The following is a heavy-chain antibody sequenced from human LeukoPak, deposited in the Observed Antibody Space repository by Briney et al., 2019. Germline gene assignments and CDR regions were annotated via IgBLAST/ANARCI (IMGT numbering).Heavy chain of an antibody. V-gene: IGHV1-2*02. CDR3: ARARGIVVAGRSYDVFDM. Sequence: ASVKVSCKASGYTFTDYYMQWVRQAPGQGLEWMGWIKSNSGGTNYEQKFQGRVTMTRDTSISTAYMELSRLRSDDTAVYYCARARGIVVAGRSYDVFDMWGQGTMVTVSS. D-gene: IGHD6-19*01. J-gene: IGHJ3*02. CDR1: GYTFTDYY. CDR2: IKSNSGGT.